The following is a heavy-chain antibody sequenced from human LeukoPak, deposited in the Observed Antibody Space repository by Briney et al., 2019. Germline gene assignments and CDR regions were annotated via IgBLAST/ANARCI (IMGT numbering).Heavy chain of an antibody. CDR1: GYTFTGYY. V-gene: IGHV1-2*06. CDR2: INPNSGGT. J-gene: IGHJ4*02. D-gene: IGHD4-17*01. CDR3: ARDVDDYGDMYYFDY. Sequence: ASVKVSCKASGYTFTGYYMHWVRQAPGQGLEWMGRINPNSGGTNYAQKFQGRVTMTRDTSISTAYMELSRLRSDDTAAYYCARDVDDYGDMYYFDYWGQGTLVTVSS.